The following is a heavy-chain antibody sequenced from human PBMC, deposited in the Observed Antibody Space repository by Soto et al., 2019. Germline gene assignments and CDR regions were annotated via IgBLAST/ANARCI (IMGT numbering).Heavy chain of an antibody. D-gene: IGHD6-13*01. CDR3: ARWGYSNSYRFDY. J-gene: IGHJ4*02. CDR2: ILAVFGPA. CDR1: GGTLSTYA. V-gene: IGHV1-69*12. Sequence: QVQLVQSGAEVTKPGSSVKVSCKASGGTLSTYAISWVRQAPGQGLEWMGGILAVFGPASYAQKFQGRVTITADESTDTAYMDLSSLTSEDTAFYYCARWGYSNSYRFDYWGQGTLVTVSS.